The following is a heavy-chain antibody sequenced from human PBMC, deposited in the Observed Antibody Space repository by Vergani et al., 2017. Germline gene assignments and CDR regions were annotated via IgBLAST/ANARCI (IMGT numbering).Heavy chain of an antibody. D-gene: IGHD3-22*01. CDR2: IYYSGST. V-gene: IGHV4-38-2*01. J-gene: IGHJ6*02. CDR3: ASGTYYYDSSGYYYYYYGMDV. CDR1: GFTFIMHA. Sequence: VQLLESGGDLVQPGGSLRLSCAASGFTFIMHAMSWVRQAPGKGLEWIGSIYYSGSTYYNPSLKSRVTISVDTSKNQFSLKLSSVTAADTAVYYCASGTYYYDSSGYYYYYYGMDVWGQGTTVTVSS.